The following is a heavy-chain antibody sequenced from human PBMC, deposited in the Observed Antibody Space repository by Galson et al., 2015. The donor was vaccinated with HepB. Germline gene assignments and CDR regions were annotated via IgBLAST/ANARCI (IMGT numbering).Heavy chain of an antibody. Sequence: SLRLSCAASGFTFPSYWMSWIRQAPGKGLEWVASIKQDGSRTNYVDSVKGRFIVSRDNSKSSVYLQMDRLRVDDTAVYYCVRDERRMWNKWGDGTLVIVSS. J-gene: IGHJ4*01. CDR2: IKQDGSRT. CDR1: GFTFPSYW. V-gene: IGHV3-7*03. CDR3: VRDERRMWNK. D-gene: IGHD1/OR15-1a*01.